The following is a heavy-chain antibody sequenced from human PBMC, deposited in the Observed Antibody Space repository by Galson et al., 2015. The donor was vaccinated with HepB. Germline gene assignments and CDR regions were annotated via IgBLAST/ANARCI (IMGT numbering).Heavy chain of an antibody. V-gene: IGHV1-18*01. Sequence: ASGYTFTSYAMHWVRQAPGQRLEWMGWINAYNGNTNYAQKLQGRVTMTTDTSTSTACMELRSLRSDDTAVYYCAREAGTMEYNWFDPWGQGTLVTVSS. D-gene: IGHD6-19*01. J-gene: IGHJ5*02. CDR3: AREAGTMEYNWFDP. CDR1: GYTFTSYA. CDR2: INAYNGNT.